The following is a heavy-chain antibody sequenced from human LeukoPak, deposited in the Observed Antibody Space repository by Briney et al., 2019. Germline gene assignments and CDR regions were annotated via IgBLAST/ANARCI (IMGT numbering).Heavy chain of an antibody. CDR2: IYYSGST. D-gene: IGHD3-22*01. V-gene: IGHV4-39*07. CDR3: AGGYYDSSPAVNWFDP. Sequence: PSETLSLTCTVSGGSISSSSYYWGWIRQPPGKGLEWIGSIYYSGSTYYNPSLKSRVTISVDTSKNQFSLKLSSVTAADTAVYYCAGGYYDSSPAVNWFDPWGQGTLVTVSS. J-gene: IGHJ5*02. CDR1: GGSISSSSYY.